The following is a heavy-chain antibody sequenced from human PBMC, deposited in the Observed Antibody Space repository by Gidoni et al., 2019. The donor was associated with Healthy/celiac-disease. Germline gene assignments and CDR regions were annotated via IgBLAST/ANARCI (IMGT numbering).Heavy chain of an antibody. CDR3: ARGGLRFLEWLLSHNWFDP. Sequence: QVQLVQSGAEVKKTGASVTVSCNASGYTFPRYYMHWVRQAPGQGLEWMGIINPSGGSTSYAQKCQGRVTMTRDTSTSTVYMELSSLRSEDTAVYYCARGGLRFLEWLLSHNWFDPWGQGTLVTVSS. CDR1: GYTFPRYY. CDR2: INPSGGST. V-gene: IGHV1-46*01. D-gene: IGHD3-3*01. J-gene: IGHJ5*02.